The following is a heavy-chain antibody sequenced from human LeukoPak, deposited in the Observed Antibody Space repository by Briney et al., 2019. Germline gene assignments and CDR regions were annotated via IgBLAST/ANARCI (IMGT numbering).Heavy chain of an antibody. V-gene: IGHV4-31*03. CDR2: IYYSGST. J-gene: IGHJ3*01. CDR1: GGSISSGGYY. Sequence: PSETLSLTCTVSGGSISSGGYYWSWIRQHPGKGLEWIGYIYYSGSTYYNPSLKSRVTISVDTSKNQFSLKLSSLPAADPAVYYCGREQIRFLGVFIRVVFDFGGKGTMVTV. D-gene: IGHD3-3*01. CDR3: GREQIRFLGVFIRVVFDF.